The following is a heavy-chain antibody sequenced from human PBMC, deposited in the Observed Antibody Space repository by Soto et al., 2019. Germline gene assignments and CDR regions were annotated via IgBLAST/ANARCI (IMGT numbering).Heavy chain of an antibody. Sequence: QVQLVQSGAEVKKPGASVKVSCKASGYTFTSYDINWVRQATGQGLEWMGWMNPNSGNTGYTQKFQGRVHMTRNNSISTTYMELSSPRSEDTAVYYCARVLFGADPQYYYYYYMDVWGKGTTVTVSS. V-gene: IGHV1-8*01. J-gene: IGHJ6*03. CDR3: ARVLFGADPQYYYYYYMDV. D-gene: IGHD3-3*01. CDR1: GYTFTSYD. CDR2: MNPNSGNT.